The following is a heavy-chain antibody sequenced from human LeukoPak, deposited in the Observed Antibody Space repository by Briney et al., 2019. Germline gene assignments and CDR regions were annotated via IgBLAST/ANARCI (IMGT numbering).Heavy chain of an antibody. D-gene: IGHD6-13*01. CDR3: ARAAAGVENIDY. Sequence: ASVKVSCKASGYTFTSYDINWVRQATGQGLEWMGWMNPNSGNTGYAQKFQGRVTITRNTSISTAYMELSSLRSEDTAVYYCARAAAGVENIDYWGQGTLVTVSS. CDR1: GYTFTSYD. J-gene: IGHJ4*02. CDR2: MNPNSGNT. V-gene: IGHV1-8*03.